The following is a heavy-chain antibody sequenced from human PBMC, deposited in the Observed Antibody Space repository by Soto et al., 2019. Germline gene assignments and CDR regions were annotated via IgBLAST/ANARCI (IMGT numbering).Heavy chain of an antibody. D-gene: IGHD3-22*01. CDR1: GGTFSKYA. J-gene: IGHJ6*02. V-gene: IGHV1-69*01. CDR2: TIPMFGTP. Sequence: QVQLVQSGAEMQQPGASVRVSCKASGGTFSKYAFSWVRQAPGQGLEWLGGTIPMFGTPNYAQKFQGRVAISADESTATVYMELSSMRSEATAVYFSARPLRDRTYYYGMAVWGQGTTVTVSS. CDR3: ARPLRDRTYYYGMAV.